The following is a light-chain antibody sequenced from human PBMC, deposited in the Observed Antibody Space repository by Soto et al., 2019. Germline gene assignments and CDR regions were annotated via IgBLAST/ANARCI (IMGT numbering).Light chain of an antibody. CDR2: DAS. CDR3: QQYNSFSWT. V-gene: IGKV1-5*01. J-gene: IGKJ1*01. Sequence: DIQMTQSPSTLSASVGDSVTITCRASQSITIWLAWYQQKPGKAPKLLIYDASSLEGGVPSRFSGSGSGKEFTLTISGLQPDDFPTHYCQQYNSFSWTSGQGIKVEIX. CDR1: QSITIW.